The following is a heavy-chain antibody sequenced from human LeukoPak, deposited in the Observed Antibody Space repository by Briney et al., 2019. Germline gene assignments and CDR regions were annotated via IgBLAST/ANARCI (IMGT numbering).Heavy chain of an antibody. CDR3: ARAISSGYYYAFDY. CDR1: GYTLTELS. CDR2: IIPILGIA. J-gene: IGHJ4*02. D-gene: IGHD3-22*01. V-gene: IGHV1-69*02. Sequence: SVKVSCKVSGYTLTELSMHWVRQAPGKGLEWMGRIIPILGIANYAQKFQGRVTITADKSTSTAYMELSSLRSEDTAVYYCARAISSGYYYAFDYWGQGTLVTVSS.